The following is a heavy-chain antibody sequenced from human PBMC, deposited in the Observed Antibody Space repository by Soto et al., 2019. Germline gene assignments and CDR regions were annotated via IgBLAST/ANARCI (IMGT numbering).Heavy chain of an antibody. Sequence: ASVKVSCKASGYTFTSYGISWVRQAPGQGLEWMGWISAYNGNTNYAQKLQGRVTMTTDTSTSTAYMELRSLRSDDTAVYYCARVAPLNYYDSSGYYPYWGQGTLVTVS. CDR3: ARVAPLNYYDSSGYYPY. J-gene: IGHJ4*02. D-gene: IGHD3-22*01. CDR2: ISAYNGNT. CDR1: GYTFTSYG. V-gene: IGHV1-18*01.